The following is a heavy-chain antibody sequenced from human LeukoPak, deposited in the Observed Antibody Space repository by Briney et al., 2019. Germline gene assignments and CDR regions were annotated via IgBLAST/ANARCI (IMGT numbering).Heavy chain of an antibody. J-gene: IGHJ4*02. V-gene: IGHV3-23*01. CDR1: GFTFNIHA. CDR2: ISGIGISI. CDR3: AKDMHGYDRPVDY. Sequence: PGASLRLSCAASGFTFNIHAMDWVRQAPGKGLEWVSSISGIGISIYYADSVKGRFNISRDNSKNTVYLQMNRLIAGDTAVYYCAKDMHGYDRPVDYWGRGTQVTVSS. D-gene: IGHD5-24*01.